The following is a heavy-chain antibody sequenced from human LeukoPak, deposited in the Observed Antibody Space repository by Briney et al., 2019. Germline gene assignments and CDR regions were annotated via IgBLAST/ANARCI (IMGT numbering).Heavy chain of an antibody. CDR3: ARDRVGATDYFDY. J-gene: IGHJ4*02. D-gene: IGHD1-26*01. CDR2: ISYDGSNK. V-gene: IGHV3-30-3*01. CDR1: GFTFSSYA. Sequence: GXSLRLSCAASGFTFSSYAMHWVRQAPGKGLEWVAVISYDGSNKYYADSVKGRFTISRDNSKNTLYLQMNSLRAEDTAVYYCARDRVGATDYFDYWGQGTLVTVSS.